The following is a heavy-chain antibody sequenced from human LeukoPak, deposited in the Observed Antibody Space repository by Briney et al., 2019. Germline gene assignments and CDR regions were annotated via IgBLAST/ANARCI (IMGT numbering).Heavy chain of an antibody. CDR1: GFTVSNNY. V-gene: IGHV3-23*01. D-gene: IGHD6-13*01. CDR2: ISGSGGST. Sequence: GSLRLSCAASGFTVSNNYMSWVRQAPGKGLEWVSAISGSGGSTYYADSVEGRFTISRDNSKNTLFLQMNSLRADDTAVYFCAKDQKSIAATGYDYWGQGTLVTVSS. CDR3: AKDQKSIAATGYDY. J-gene: IGHJ4*02.